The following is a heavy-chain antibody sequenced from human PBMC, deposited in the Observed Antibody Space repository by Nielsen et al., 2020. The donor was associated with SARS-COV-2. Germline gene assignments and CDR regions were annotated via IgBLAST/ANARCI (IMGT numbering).Heavy chain of an antibody. D-gene: IGHD6-13*01. CDR2: ISWNSGSI. CDR1: GFTFDDYA. CDR3: AKDSLAAAGTGFDY. J-gene: IGHJ4*02. Sequence: SLKISCAASGFTFDDYAMHWVRQAPGKGLEWVSGISWNSGSIGYADSVKGRFTISRDTAKNSLYLQMNSLRAEDTALYYCAKDSLAAAGTGFDYWGQGTLVTVSS. V-gene: IGHV3-9*01.